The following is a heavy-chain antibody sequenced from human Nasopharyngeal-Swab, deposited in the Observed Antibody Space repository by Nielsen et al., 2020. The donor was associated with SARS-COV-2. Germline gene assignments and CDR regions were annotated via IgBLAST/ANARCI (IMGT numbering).Heavy chain of an antibody. J-gene: IGHJ4*02. CDR2: IYHSGST. CDR3: ARAGPPYCSGGSCYYFDY. D-gene: IGHD2-15*01. CDR1: GGSISSSNW. V-gene: IGHV4-4*03. Sequence: PQTLSLTCAVSGGSISSSNWWSWVRQPPGKGLEWIGEIYHSGSTNYNPSLKSRVTISVDKSKNQFSLKLSSVTAADTAVYYCARAGPPYCSGGSCYYFDYWGQGTLVTVSS.